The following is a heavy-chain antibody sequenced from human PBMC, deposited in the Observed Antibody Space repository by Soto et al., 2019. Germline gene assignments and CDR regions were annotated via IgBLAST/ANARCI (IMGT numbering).Heavy chain of an antibody. CDR1: GYTFSSYY. V-gene: IGHV1-46*01. CDR3: ARGLGLGDC. J-gene: IGHJ4*02. Sequence: QVQLVQSGAEVKKPGASVKVSCKASGYTFSSYYIHWVRQAPGQGLEWIGIINLNGGSTNYGQNFKGRTTVTRGTAPATVYMDLSALTSDDTAMYYCARGLGLGDCWGQGTLVTVSS. D-gene: IGHD3-9*01. CDR2: INLNGGST.